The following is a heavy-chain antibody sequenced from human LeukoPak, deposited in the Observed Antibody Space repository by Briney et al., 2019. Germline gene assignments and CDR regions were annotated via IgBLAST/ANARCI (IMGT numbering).Heavy chain of an antibody. D-gene: IGHD3-3*01. V-gene: IGHV1-2*02. Sequence: VASVKVSCKASGYTFTSYYMHWVRQAPGQGLEWMGWINPNSGGTNYAQKFQGRVTMTRDTSISTAYMELSRLRSDDTAVYYCARDSDDFWSGQNWFDPWGQGTLVTVSS. CDR2: INPNSGGT. J-gene: IGHJ5*02. CDR3: ARDSDDFWSGQNWFDP. CDR1: GYTFTSYY.